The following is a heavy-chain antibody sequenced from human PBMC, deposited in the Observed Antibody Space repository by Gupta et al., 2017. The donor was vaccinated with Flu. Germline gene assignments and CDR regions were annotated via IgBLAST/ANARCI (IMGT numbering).Heavy chain of an antibody. CDR3: ARYCSGDRCYEGGL. V-gene: IGHV1-8*01. CDR2: MNPNSGDT. Sequence: QVQLVQSGTEVKKPGASVKVSCETSGYTFIDYDINWMRQAPGEGPEWLGWMNPNSGDTGYAQMFQHRVTMTRNTSISTAYMELSSLTSEDTAIYYCARYCSGDRCYEGGLWGPGTLVTVSS. J-gene: IGHJ4*02. CDR1: GYTFIDYD. D-gene: IGHD2-15*01.